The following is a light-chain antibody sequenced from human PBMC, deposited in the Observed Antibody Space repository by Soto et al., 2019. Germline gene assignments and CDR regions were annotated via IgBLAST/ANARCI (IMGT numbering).Light chain of an antibody. V-gene: IGLV4-69*01. Sequence: QSVLTQSPSASASLGASVKLTCTLSSGHSSYAIAWHQQQPEQGPRYLMKLSSDGSHSKGDGIPDRFSGSSSGAERYLTISSLQSEDEADYYCQTWGTGIQVVFGGGTKVTVL. J-gene: IGLJ2*01. CDR1: SGHSSYA. CDR2: LSSDGSH. CDR3: QTWGTGIQVV.